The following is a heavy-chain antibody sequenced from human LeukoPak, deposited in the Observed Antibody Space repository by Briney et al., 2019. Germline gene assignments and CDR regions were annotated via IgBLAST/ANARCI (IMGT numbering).Heavy chain of an antibody. V-gene: IGHV3-30-3*01. CDR3: AKVHGAMVTGYFDY. J-gene: IGHJ4*02. Sequence: PGRSLRLSCAASGFTFSSYAMHWVRQAPGKGLEWVAVISYDGSNKYYADSVKGRFTISRDNSKNTLYLQMNSLRAEDTAVYYCAKVHGAMVTGYFDYWGQGTLVTVSS. CDR1: GFTFSSYA. CDR2: ISYDGSNK. D-gene: IGHD5-18*01.